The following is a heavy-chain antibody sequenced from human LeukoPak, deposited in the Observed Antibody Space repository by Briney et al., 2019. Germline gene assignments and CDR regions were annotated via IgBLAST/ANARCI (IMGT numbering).Heavy chain of an antibody. J-gene: IGHJ4*02. CDR1: GFTFSGSA. D-gene: IGHD2-21*02. CDR3: ARLVGGDGPDY. Sequence: GGSLKLSCAASGFTFSGSAMHWVRQASGKGLEWVGRIRSKANNNATTYAASVKGRFTIPRDDSKNTTYLQMNSLKTEDTALYYCARLVGGDGPDYWGQGTLVTVSS. V-gene: IGHV3-73*01. CDR2: IRSKANNNAT.